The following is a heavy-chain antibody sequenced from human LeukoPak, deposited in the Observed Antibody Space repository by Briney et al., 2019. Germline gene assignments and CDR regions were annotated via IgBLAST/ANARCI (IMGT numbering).Heavy chain of an antibody. J-gene: IGHJ4*02. CDR3: ARGGTGYCSSTTCYFDY. CDR2: ISSRSSTI. CDR1: GFTFSSYS. Sequence: PGGSLRLSCAASGFTFSSYSMNWVRQAPGKGLEWVSYISSRSSTIYYADSVEGRFTISRDNAKNSLYLQMNSLRDEDTAVYYCARGGTGYCSSTTCYFDYWGQGILVTVSS. V-gene: IGHV3-48*02. D-gene: IGHD2-2*01.